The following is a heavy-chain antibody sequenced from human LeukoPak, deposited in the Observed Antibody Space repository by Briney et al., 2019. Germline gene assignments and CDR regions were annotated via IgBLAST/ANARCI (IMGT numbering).Heavy chain of an antibody. CDR3: AREKGPGGNDAFDI. J-gene: IGHJ3*02. CDR1: GDTFSRYA. CDR2: IIPVLSTA. D-gene: IGHD2-15*01. Sequence: GSSVKVSCKASGDTFSRYAISWVRQAPGQGLEWMGGIIPVLSTANYAQKFQGRVTITADKSTSTAYMELSSLRSEDTAVYYCAREKGPGGNDAFDIWGQGTMVAVSS. V-gene: IGHV1-69*06.